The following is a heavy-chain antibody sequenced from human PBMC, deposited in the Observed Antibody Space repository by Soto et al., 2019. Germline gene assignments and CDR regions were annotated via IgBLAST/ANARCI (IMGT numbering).Heavy chain of an antibody. CDR2: INHSGST. D-gene: IGHD6-13*01. Sequence: SETLSLTCAVYGGSFSGYYWSWIRQPPGKGLEWIGEINHSGSTNYNPSLKSRVTISVDTSKNQFSLKLSSVTAADTAVYYCARVYSSSWYRARGNWFDPWGQGTLVTVSS. J-gene: IGHJ5*02. V-gene: IGHV4-34*01. CDR3: ARVYSSSWYRARGNWFDP. CDR1: GGSFSGYY.